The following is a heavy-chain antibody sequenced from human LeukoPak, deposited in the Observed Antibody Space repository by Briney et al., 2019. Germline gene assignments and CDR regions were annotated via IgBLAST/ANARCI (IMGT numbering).Heavy chain of an antibody. CDR2: ISSSSSYI. CDR3: ARGVIPPDYGEDY. Sequence: PGGSLRLSCAASGFTFSSYSMNWVRQAPGKGLEWVSSISSSSSYIYYADSVKGRFTISRDNAKNSLYLQMNSLRAEDTAVYYCARGVIPPDYGEDYWGQGTLVTVSS. J-gene: IGHJ4*02. D-gene: IGHD4-17*01. V-gene: IGHV3-21*01. CDR1: GFTFSSYS.